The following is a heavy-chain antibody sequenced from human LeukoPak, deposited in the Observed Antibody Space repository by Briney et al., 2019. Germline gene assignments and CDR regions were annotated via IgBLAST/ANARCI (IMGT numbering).Heavy chain of an antibody. V-gene: IGHV4-39*01. CDR3: ARRRGDGDYRPDS. J-gene: IGHJ4*02. Sequence: SETLSLTCTVSGGSISSSKYYWGWIRQPPGKGLEWIGSIHYSGNTYYNPSLKSRVTISVDTSKNQFSLTLTSVTAADTSVYYRARRRGDGDYRPDSWGQGTLVAVSS. CDR1: GGSISSSKYY. D-gene: IGHD4-17*01. CDR2: IHYSGNT.